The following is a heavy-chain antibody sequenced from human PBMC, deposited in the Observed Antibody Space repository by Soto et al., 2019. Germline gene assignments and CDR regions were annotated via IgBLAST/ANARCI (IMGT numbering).Heavy chain of an antibody. J-gene: IGHJ3*02. CDR2: IYYSGST. D-gene: IGHD3-9*01. Sequence: SETLSLTCTVSGGSISSSSYYWGWIRQPPGKGLEWIGSIYYSGSTYYNPSLKSRVTISVDTSKNQFSLKLSSVTAADTAVYYCARCHDILTGYLPRDDAFDIWGQGTMVTVSS. V-gene: IGHV4-39*01. CDR3: ARCHDILTGYLPRDDAFDI. CDR1: GGSISSSSYY.